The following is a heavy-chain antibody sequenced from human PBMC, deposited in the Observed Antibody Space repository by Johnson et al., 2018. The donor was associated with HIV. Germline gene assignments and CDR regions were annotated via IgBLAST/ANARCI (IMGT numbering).Heavy chain of an antibody. J-gene: IGHJ3*02. V-gene: IGHV3-20*04. CDR3: VRGRGSYGGAGAFDI. CDR2: INWNGGRT. CDR1: GFTFDEYG. D-gene: IGHD3-10*01. Sequence: VQLVESGRGVVRHGGSLRLSCAASGFTFDEYGMSWVRQAPGKGLEWASGINWNGGRTGYADSMKGRFTISRDNAKNSLYLQMNSLRAEDTALYYCVRGRGSYGGAGAFDIWGQGTVVTVSS.